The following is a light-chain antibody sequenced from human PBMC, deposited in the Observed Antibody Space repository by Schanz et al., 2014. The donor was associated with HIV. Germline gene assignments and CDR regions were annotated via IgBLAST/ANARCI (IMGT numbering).Light chain of an antibody. CDR3: CSYAVGNTVS. J-gene: IGLJ2*01. V-gene: IGLV2-8*01. CDR1: ISDVSGYNY. Sequence: QSALTQPPSASGSPGQSVTISCTGTISDVSGYNYVSWYKRHPDKAPKLMIYEVNKRPSGVPDRFSGSKSGNTASLTVAGLQAEDEADYYCCSYAVGNTVSFGRGTKLTVL. CDR2: EVN.